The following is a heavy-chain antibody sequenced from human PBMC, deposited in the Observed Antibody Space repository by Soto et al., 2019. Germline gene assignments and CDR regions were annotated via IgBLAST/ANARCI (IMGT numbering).Heavy chain of an antibody. J-gene: IGHJ3*02. CDR2: IIPIFGTA. D-gene: IGHD3-22*01. Sequence: SCKASGGTFSSYAISWVRQAPGQGLGWMGGIIPIFGTANYAQKFQGRVTITADKSTSTAYMELSSLRSEDTAVYYCARARLATMIVLPPDAFDIWGQGTMVTVSS. CDR1: GGTFSSYA. V-gene: IGHV1-69*06. CDR3: ARARLATMIVLPPDAFDI.